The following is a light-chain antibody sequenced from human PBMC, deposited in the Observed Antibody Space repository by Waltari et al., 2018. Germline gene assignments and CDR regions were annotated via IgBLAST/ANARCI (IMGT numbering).Light chain of an antibody. Sequence: DIVMTQSPDYLAVSLGERATINCKSSQSVLYSSNNKNYLAWYQQKPGQPPMLLIYSAATPDAGAPDLIRGSGSGTDFTLTINSLQAEDVAVYYCQQYYSTPQTFGQGTKVEIK. V-gene: IGKV4-1*01. CDR2: SAA. CDR1: QSVLYSSNNKNY. J-gene: IGKJ1*01. CDR3: QQYYSTPQT.